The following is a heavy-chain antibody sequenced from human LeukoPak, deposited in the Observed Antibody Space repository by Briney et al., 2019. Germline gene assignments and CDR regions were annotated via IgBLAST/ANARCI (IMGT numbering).Heavy chain of an antibody. D-gene: IGHD6-6*01. J-gene: IGHJ4*02. Sequence: GGSLRLSCAASGFTFISYAMSWVRQAPGKGLEWVSAISGSGVSTYYADSVKGRFTISRDISKNTLFLQMNSLAAEDTAVYYCAKGSRIAARLVYFDYWGQGTLVTVSS. CDR3: AKGSRIAARLVYFDY. CDR1: GFTFISYA. V-gene: IGHV3-23*01. CDR2: ISGSGVST.